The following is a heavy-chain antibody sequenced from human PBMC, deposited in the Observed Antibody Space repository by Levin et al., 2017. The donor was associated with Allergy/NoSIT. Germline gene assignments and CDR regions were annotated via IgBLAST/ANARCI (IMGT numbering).Heavy chain of an antibody. V-gene: IGHV3-11*01. Sequence: GGSLRLSCAASGFTFSDYYMSWIRQAPGKGLEWVSYISSSGSTIYYADSVKGRFTISRDNAKNSLYLQMNSLRAEDTAVYYCARGLRIRGLTIAVAGAGGMDVWGQGTTVTVSS. D-gene: IGHD6-19*01. CDR3: ARGLRIRGLTIAVAGAGGMDV. J-gene: IGHJ6*02. CDR2: ISSSGSTI. CDR1: GFTFSDYY.